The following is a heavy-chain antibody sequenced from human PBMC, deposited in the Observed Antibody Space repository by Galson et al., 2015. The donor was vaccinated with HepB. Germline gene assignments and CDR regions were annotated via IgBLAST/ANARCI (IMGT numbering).Heavy chain of an antibody. V-gene: IGHV1-2*04. CDR2: INPNSGGT. CDR3: ARGSFRSGIAVAAPFDY. D-gene: IGHD6-19*01. J-gene: IGHJ4*02. Sequence: SVKVSCKASGYTFTGYYMHWVRQAPGQGLEWMGWINPNSGGTNYAQKFQGWVTMTRDTSISTAYMELSRVRSDDTAVYYCARGSFRSGIAVAAPFDYWGQGTLVTVSS. CDR1: GYTFTGYY.